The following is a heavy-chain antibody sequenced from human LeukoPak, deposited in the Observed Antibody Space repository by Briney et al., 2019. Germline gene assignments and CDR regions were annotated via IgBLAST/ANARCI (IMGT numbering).Heavy chain of an antibody. CDR2: IYYSGST. V-gene: IGHV4-59*01. CDR1: GGSISSYY. D-gene: IGHD1-26*01. J-gene: IGHJ1*01. Sequence: NASETLSLTCTVSGGSISSYYWSWIRQPPGKGLEWIGYIYYSGSTNYNPSLKSRVTISVDTSKNQFSLKLSSVTAADTAVYYCASMGGRGYFQHWGQGTLVTVSS. CDR3: ASMGGRGYFQH.